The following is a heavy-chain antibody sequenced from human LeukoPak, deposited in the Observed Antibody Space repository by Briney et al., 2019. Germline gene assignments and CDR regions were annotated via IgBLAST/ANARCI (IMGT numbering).Heavy chain of an antibody. J-gene: IGHJ5*02. Sequence: GGSLRLSCAASGFTFSSYSMNWVRQAPGKGLEWVSVIYSGGSTYYADSVKGRLTISRDNSKNTLYLQMNSLRAEDTAVYYCARGGYDILTGYKGFNWFDPWGQGTLVTVSS. CDR3: ARGGYDILTGYKGFNWFDP. CDR2: IYSGGST. D-gene: IGHD3-9*01. CDR1: GFTFSSYS. V-gene: IGHV3-66*01.